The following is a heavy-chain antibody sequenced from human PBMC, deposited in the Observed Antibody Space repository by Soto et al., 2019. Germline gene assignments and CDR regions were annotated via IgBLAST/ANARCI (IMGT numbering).Heavy chain of an antibody. CDR1: GFTFSNYW. CDR2: IKQDGSEK. Sequence: GGSLRLSCAASGFTFSNYWMSWVRQAPGKGLQWVVNIKQDGSEKYYMDSVRGRFTVSRDNAKNSLYLQMNSLRAEDTAVYFCARVAYTYGWIYDYWGQGSLVTVSS. J-gene: IGHJ4*01. D-gene: IGHD2-2*02. V-gene: IGHV3-7*01. CDR3: ARVAYTYGWIYDY.